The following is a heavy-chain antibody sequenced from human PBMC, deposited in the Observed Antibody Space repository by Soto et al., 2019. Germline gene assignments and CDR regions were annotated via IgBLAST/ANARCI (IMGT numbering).Heavy chain of an antibody. CDR1: GFTFSSYA. V-gene: IGHV3-30-3*01. D-gene: IGHD3-22*01. CDR2: ISYDGSNK. J-gene: IGHJ4*02. Sequence: ESGGGVVQPGRSLRLSCAASGFTFSSYAMHWVRQAPGKGLEWVAVISYDGSNKYYADSVKGRFTISRDNSKNTLYLQMNSLRAEDTAVYYCARDWGYYYDSSGYYAYWGQGTLVTVSS. CDR3: ARDWGYYYDSSGYYAY.